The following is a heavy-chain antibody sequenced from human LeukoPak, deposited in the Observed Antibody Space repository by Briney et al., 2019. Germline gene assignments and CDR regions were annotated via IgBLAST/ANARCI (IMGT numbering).Heavy chain of an antibody. Sequence: GESLKISCKASVYRFTSYWIGWVRQMPGKGLEWVGIIYPSDSDARYSPSFQGQVTISADKSINTAYLQWSSLKASDTAMYYCARRKYDILTGYYNDYFDYWGQGTLVTVSS. J-gene: IGHJ4*02. CDR3: ARRKYDILTGYYNDYFDY. D-gene: IGHD3-9*01. V-gene: IGHV5-51*01. CDR1: VYRFTSYW. CDR2: IYPSDSDA.